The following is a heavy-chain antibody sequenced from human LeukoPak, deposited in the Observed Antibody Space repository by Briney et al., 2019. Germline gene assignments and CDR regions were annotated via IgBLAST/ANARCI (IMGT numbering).Heavy chain of an antibody. D-gene: IGHD6-19*01. V-gene: IGHV4-30-2*01. CDR3: ARARGVSEKIAVAGRLGAFDI. J-gene: IGHJ3*02. Sequence: KPSETLSLTCAVSGGSISSGGYSWSWIRQPPGKGLEWIGYIYHSGSTYYNPSLKSRVTISVDRSKNQFSLKLSSVTAADTAVYYCARARGVSEKIAVAGRLGAFDIWGQGTMVTVSS. CDR1: GGSISSGGYS. CDR2: IYHSGST.